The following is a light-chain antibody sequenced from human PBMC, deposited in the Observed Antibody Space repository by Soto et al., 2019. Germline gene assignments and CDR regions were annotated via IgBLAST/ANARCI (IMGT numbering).Light chain of an antibody. CDR2: TYS. V-gene: IGLV1-44*01. CDR3: ATWDDSLNGML. Sequence: QSVLTQPPSASGTPGQRVIISCSGSRSNIGSNSVNWYQQLPGTAPKLLFSTYSQRPSGVPARFSGSKSGTSASLAISGLQSEDEADYYCATWDDSLNGMLFGGGTKLTVL. CDR1: RSNIGSNS. J-gene: IGLJ2*01.